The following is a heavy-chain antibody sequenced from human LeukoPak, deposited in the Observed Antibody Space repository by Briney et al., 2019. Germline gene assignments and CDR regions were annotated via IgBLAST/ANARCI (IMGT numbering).Heavy chain of an antibody. D-gene: IGHD4-17*01. Sequence: GESLKTSCQGSGYSFPNYWIGWVRQKPGKGLEWMGVIYPDDSNIIYSPSFQGQVTISADKSISTAYLQWSSLKASDTAMYYCARQTDGASGGFDYWGQGTLVTVSS. CDR3: ARQTDGASGGFDY. J-gene: IGHJ4*02. CDR1: GYSFPNYW. CDR2: IYPDDSNI. V-gene: IGHV5-51*01.